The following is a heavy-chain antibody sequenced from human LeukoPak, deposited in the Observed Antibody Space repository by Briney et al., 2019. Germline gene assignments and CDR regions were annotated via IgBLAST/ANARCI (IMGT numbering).Heavy chain of an antibody. J-gene: IGHJ4*02. CDR2: ISYDGSNK. V-gene: IGHV3-30*18. Sequence: PSGRSLRLSCAASGFTFSSYGMNWVRQAPGKGLEWVAVISYDGSNKYYADSVKGRFTISRDNSKNTLYLQMISLRPEDTAVYYCAKGHQWGYGYYFDYWGQGTLVTVSS. CDR1: GFTFSSYG. D-gene: IGHD5-18*01. CDR3: AKGHQWGYGYYFDY.